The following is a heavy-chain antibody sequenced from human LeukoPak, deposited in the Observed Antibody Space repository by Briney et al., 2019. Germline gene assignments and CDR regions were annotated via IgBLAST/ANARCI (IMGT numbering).Heavy chain of an antibody. CDR2: INHSGST. J-gene: IGHJ4*02. CDR3: ARGCSGGSCYPAHFDY. D-gene: IGHD2-15*01. Sequence: PSETLSLTCAVYGGSFSGYYWSWIRQRPGKGLEWIGEINHSGSTNYNPSLKSRVTISVDTSKNQFSLKLSSVTAADTAVYYCARGCSGGSCYPAHFDYWGQGTLVTVSS. CDR1: GGSFSGYY. V-gene: IGHV4-34*01.